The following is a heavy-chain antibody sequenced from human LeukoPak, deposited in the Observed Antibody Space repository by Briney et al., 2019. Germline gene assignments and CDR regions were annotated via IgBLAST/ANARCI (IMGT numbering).Heavy chain of an antibody. D-gene: IGHD6-19*01. CDR3: ARDKWGAVAGYNWFDP. CDR1: GFTFSSYE. V-gene: IGHV3-48*03. J-gene: IGHJ5*02. CDR2: ISSSGSNI. Sequence: PGRSLRPSCAAAGFTFSSYEMNWVRQAPGKGLGWDSYISSSGSNILYADSGKGRFTISRYNAKNSLYLQMNSLRAEDTAVYYCARDKWGAVAGYNWFDPWGQGTLVTVPS.